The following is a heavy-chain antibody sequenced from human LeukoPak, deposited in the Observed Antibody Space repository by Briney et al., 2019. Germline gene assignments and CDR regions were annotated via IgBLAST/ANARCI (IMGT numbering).Heavy chain of an antibody. CDR2: ISWNSGSI. J-gene: IGHJ4*02. Sequence: EPGRSLRLSCAASGFTFDDYAMHWVRQAPGKGLEWVSGISWNSGSIGYADSVKGRFTISRDNAKNSLYLQMNSLRAEDTALYYCAKDMYGSGSWAPYYFDYWGQGTLVTVSS. CDR1: GFTFDDYA. CDR3: AKDMYGSGSWAPYYFDY. V-gene: IGHV3-9*01. D-gene: IGHD3-10*01.